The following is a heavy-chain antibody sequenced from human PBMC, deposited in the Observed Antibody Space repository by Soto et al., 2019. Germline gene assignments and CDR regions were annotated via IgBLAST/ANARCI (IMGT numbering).Heavy chain of an antibody. Sequence: SLRLSWAASEFTFSNYAMSWVRQAPGKGLEWVSAISYGGGTTYYADSVKGRFTISRDNSKNTLYLQMNSLRAEDTAVYYCAKNPGYYYDSTGYHFDCWGQGTLVTVSS. J-gene: IGHJ4*02. CDR3: AKNPGYYYDSTGYHFDC. D-gene: IGHD3-22*01. CDR1: EFTFSNYA. CDR2: ISYGGGTT. V-gene: IGHV3-23*01.